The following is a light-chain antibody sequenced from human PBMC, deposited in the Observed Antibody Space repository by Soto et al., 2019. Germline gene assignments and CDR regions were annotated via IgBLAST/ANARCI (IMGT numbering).Light chain of an antibody. V-gene: IGLV1-47*01. CDR1: SSNIGSNY. CDR3: AAWDVSLSGREVV. Sequence: QSVLTQPPSASGTPGQRVTISCSGSSSNIGSNYVYWYQQLPGTAPKLLIYRNNQRPSGVPDRFSGSKSGTSASRAISGLRSEDEGDYYCAAWDVSLSGREVVFGGGTKLPVL. J-gene: IGLJ2*01. CDR2: RNN.